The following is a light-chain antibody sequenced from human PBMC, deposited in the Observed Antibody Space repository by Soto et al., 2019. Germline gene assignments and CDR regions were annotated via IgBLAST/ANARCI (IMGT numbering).Light chain of an antibody. CDR3: QKYNSAPLT. CDR1: QDIRHH. V-gene: IGKV1-27*01. CDR2: AAS. Sequence: DIQMTQSPSSRSASVGDRVTITCRASQDIRHHLAWFQQRPGKVPKLLIYAASTLQSGVPSRFSGSGSGTDFSLTISSLQPEDVATYYCQKYNSAPLTFGPGTKLDIK. J-gene: IGKJ3*01.